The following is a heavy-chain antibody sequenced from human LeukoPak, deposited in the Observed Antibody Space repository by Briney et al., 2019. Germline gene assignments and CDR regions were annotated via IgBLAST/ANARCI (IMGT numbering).Heavy chain of an antibody. Sequence: GGSLRLSCAASGFTFSSYSMNWVRQAPGKGLEWVSYISSSSSTIYYADSVKGRFTISRDNAKNSLYLQMNSLRAEDTAVYYCARIEYSGSYYFDYWGQGTLVTVSS. CDR1: GFTFSSYS. CDR2: ISSSSSTI. D-gene: IGHD1-26*01. J-gene: IGHJ4*02. CDR3: ARIEYSGSYYFDY. V-gene: IGHV3-48*01.